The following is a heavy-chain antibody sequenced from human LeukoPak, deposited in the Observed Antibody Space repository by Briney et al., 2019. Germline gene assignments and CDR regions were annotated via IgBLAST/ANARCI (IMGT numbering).Heavy chain of an antibody. J-gene: IGHJ6*03. CDR3: ARVLGWGLSYYYMDV. D-gene: IGHD1-26*01. CDR1: GGSISSSSYY. V-gene: IGHV4-39*07. CDR2: IYYSGST. Sequence: SETLSLTCTVSGGSISSSSYYWGWIRQPPGKGLEWIGSIYYSGSTYYNPSLKSRVTISVDTSKNQFSLKLSSVTAADTAVYYCARVLGWGLSYYYMDVWGKGTTVTVSS.